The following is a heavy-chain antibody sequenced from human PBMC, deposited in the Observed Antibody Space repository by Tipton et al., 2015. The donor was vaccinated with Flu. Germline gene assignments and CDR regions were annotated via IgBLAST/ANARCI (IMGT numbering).Heavy chain of an antibody. CDR3: ARGTVVTFYGMDV. CDR1: GFTVSGNY. D-gene: IGHD2-21*02. J-gene: IGHJ6*02. V-gene: IGHV3-53*01. Sequence: SLRLSCAASGFTVSGNYMSWVRQAPGKGLEWVSVIYSGGSTYYADSVKGRFTISRDNSKNTLYLQMNSLRAEDTAVYYCARGTVVTFYGMDVWGQGTTVTVYS. CDR2: IYSGGST.